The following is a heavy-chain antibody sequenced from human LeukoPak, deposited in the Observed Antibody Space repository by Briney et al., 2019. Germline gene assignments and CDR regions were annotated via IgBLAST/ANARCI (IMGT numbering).Heavy chain of an antibody. J-gene: IGHJ4*02. Sequence: PGESLRLSCAASGFTFSNYAMGWVRQAPGKGLEWVSGISGAGSNTNYADSVKGRFTISRDNSKNSLYLQMNSLRAEDTAAYYCAKDSRSTLPRGGLDYWGQGTLVTVSS. CDR2: ISGAGSNT. D-gene: IGHD2-21*02. CDR3: AKDSRSTLPRGGLDY. V-gene: IGHV3-23*01. CDR1: GFTFSNYA.